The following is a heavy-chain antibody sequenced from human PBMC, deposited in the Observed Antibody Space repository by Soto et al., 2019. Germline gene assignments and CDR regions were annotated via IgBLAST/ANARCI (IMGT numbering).Heavy chain of an antibody. CDR1: GFTFSNYG. V-gene: IGHV3-23*01. CDR2: ISGSGGST. J-gene: IGHJ4*02. Sequence: GGSLRLSCAASGFTFSNYGMSWVRQAPGKGLEWVSAISGSGGSTYYADSVKGRFTISRDDSKNTLYLQMNSLRAEDTALYYCAKNQGFSSGDTVDYWGQGNLVTVSS. D-gene: IGHD2-21*02. CDR3: AKNQGFSSGDTVDY.